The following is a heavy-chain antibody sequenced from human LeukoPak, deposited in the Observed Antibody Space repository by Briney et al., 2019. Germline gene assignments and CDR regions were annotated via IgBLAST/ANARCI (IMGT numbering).Heavy chain of an antibody. D-gene: IGHD5-24*01. Sequence: GVLRLSCAASGFTFSSHGMSWVRQAPGKGLEWVSAISGSGGSTYYADSVKGRFTISRDNSKNTLYLQMNSLRAEDTAVYYCANKGMATMGFDYWGQGTLVTVSS. V-gene: IGHV3-23*01. J-gene: IGHJ4*02. CDR2: ISGSGGST. CDR1: GFTFSSHG. CDR3: ANKGMATMGFDY.